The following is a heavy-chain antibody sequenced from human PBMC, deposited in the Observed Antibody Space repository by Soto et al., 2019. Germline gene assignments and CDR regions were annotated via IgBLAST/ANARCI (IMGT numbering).Heavy chain of an antibody. Sequence: EVQLVESGGGLVQPGGSLRLTCAASGFAFSSYWMHWVRQAPGKGLVWVSRINSDGGSTIYADSVKVRFTISRDNDKNMVYLQMNSLRSEDTAVYYCARVEYHYDSSGYYSYYFAYWGQGTLVTVSS. V-gene: IGHV3-74*01. CDR2: INSDGGST. J-gene: IGHJ4*02. CDR3: ARVEYHYDSSGYYSYYFAY. D-gene: IGHD3-22*01. CDR1: GFAFSSYW.